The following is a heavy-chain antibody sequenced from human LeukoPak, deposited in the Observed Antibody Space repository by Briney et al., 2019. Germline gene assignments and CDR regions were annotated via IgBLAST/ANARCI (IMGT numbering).Heavy chain of an antibody. CDR2: IKEDGSEK. Sequence: PGGSPRLSCAVSGFTFSDNWMSWVRQAPGKGLEWVANIKEDGSEKNYVDSVKGRFTISRDNAKNSLYLQMNSLRAEDTAVYYCARYFRADSGNYYRSFDYWGQGTLVTVSS. V-gene: IGHV3-7*05. J-gene: IGHJ4*02. D-gene: IGHD1-26*01. CDR3: ARYFRADSGNYYRSFDY. CDR1: GFTFSDNW.